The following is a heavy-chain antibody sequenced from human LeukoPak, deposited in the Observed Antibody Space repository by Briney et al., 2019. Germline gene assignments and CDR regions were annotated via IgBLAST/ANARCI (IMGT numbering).Heavy chain of an antibody. CDR1: GFTFSSYS. Sequence: GGSLRLSCAASGFTFSSYSMNWVRQAPGKGLEWVSYITSSSTLYYADSVKGRFTISRDSSKNTLYLQMNSPRADDTAVYYCARDSNGPALWGQGTPVTVSS. CDR3: ARDSNGPAL. J-gene: IGHJ4*02. D-gene: IGHD2-8*01. CDR2: ITSSSTL. V-gene: IGHV3-48*01.